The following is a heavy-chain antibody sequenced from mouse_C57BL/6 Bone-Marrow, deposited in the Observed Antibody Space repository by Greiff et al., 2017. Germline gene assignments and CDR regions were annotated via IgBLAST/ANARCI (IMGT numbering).Heavy chain of an antibody. J-gene: IGHJ4*01. Sequence: QVQLQQSGPELVKPGASVKLSCKTSGYTFTSYDINWVKQRPGQGLEWIGWIYPRDGSTKYNEKFKGKATLTVDTSSSTAYMELHSLTSEDSAVYFCARGVVVYYYAMDYWGQGTSVTVSS. D-gene: IGHD1-1*01. V-gene: IGHV1-85*01. CDR3: ARGVVVYYYAMDY. CDR1: GYTFTSYD. CDR2: IYPRDGST.